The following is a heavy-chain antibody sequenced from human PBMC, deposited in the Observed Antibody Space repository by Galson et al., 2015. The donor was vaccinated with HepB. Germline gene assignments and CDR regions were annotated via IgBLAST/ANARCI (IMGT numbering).Heavy chain of an antibody. CDR1: GFTFSSHS. CDR3: ARVFPPYCSGGSCYGDV. Sequence: SLRLSCAASGFTFSSHSMNWVRQAPGKGLEWVSSISSSSSYIYYADSVKGRFTISRDNAKNSLYLQMNSLRAEDTAVYYCARVFPPYCSGGSCYGDVWGKGTTVTVSS. V-gene: IGHV3-21*01. CDR2: ISSSSSYI. D-gene: IGHD2-15*01. J-gene: IGHJ6*04.